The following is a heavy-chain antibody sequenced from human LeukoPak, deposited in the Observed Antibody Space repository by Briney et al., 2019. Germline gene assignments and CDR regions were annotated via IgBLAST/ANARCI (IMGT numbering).Heavy chain of an antibody. CDR1: GFTFSSYG. CDR2: IWYDGSNK. CDR3: ASTKPSYGDPDVRFDY. J-gene: IGHJ4*02. D-gene: IGHD4-17*01. Sequence: PGGSLRLSCAASGFTFSSYGMHWVRQAPGKGLEWVAVIWYDGSNKYYADSVKGRFTISRDNSKNTLYLQMNSLRAEDTAVYYCASTKPSYGDPDVRFDYWGQGTLVTVSS. V-gene: IGHV3-33*01.